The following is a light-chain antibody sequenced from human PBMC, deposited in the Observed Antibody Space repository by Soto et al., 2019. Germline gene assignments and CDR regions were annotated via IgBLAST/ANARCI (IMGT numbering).Light chain of an antibody. CDR3: CSYAGSSTFWV. V-gene: IGLV2-23*01. CDR2: EGS. Sequence: QSALTQPASVSGSPGQSITIFCTGTISDIGIYNFVSWYQQHPGKAPKLMIYEGSKRPSGVSNRFSGSKSGNTASLTISGLQAEDEADYYCCSYAGSSTFWVFGGGTKLTVL. CDR1: ISDIGIYNF. J-gene: IGLJ3*02.